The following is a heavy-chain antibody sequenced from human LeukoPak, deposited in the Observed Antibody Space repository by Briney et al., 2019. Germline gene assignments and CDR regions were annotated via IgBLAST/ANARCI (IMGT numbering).Heavy chain of an antibody. J-gene: IGHJ4*02. CDR2: IKQDGSET. CDR1: GFTFSNFW. D-gene: IGHD3-3*01. V-gene: IGHV3-7*01. Sequence: PGGSLTLSCAASGFTFSNFWMSWVRRAPGKGREWVANIKQDGSETYYVDSGRGRFTVSTDNAKKSLYLQMNSLRAEDTAVYYCARDFWGAYRVDYFDYWGQGTLVTVSS. CDR3: ARDFWGAYRVDYFDY.